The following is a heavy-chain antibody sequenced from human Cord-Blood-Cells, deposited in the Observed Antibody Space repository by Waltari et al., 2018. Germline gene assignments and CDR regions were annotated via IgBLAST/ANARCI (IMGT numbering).Heavy chain of an antibody. Sequence: QVQLVQSGAEVKKPGASVKVSCKASGYTFTGYYMHWVRQAPGQGLEWRGGINPNSGGTNDAQKFQGRVTMTRDTSISTAYMELSRLRSDDTAVYYCARAAGDFSAFDIWGQGTMVTVSS. CDR2: INPNSGGT. V-gene: IGHV1-2*02. CDR3: ARAAGDFSAFDI. CDR1: GYTFTGYY. D-gene: IGHD7-27*01. J-gene: IGHJ3*02.